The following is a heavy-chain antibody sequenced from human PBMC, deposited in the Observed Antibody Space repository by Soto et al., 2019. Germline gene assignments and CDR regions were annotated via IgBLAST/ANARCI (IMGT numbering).Heavy chain of an antibody. CDR3: ARACSSTSCYGWFDP. J-gene: IGHJ5*02. CDR1: GYTFTSYG. CDR2: ISAYNGNT. D-gene: IGHD2-2*01. Sequence: QVQLVQSGAEVKKPGASVKVSCKASGYTFTSYGISWVRQAPGQGLEWMGWISAYNGNTNYALKLQGRVTMTTDTTSSRAYMELRSLRSDDTAVYYCARACSSTSCYGWFDPWGQGTLVTVSS. V-gene: IGHV1-18*01.